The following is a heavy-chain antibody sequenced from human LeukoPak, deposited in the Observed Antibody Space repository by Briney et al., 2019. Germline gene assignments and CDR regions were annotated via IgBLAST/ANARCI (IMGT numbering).Heavy chain of an antibody. Sequence: GGSLRLSCAASGFTFSSYGMHWVRQAPGKGLEWVAVIWYDGSNKYYADSVKGRFTISRDNSKNTLYLQMNSLRAEDTAVYYCARDLRALTYYYDSSSYYPDYWGQGTLVTVSS. J-gene: IGHJ4*02. CDR2: IWYDGSNK. CDR1: GFTFSSYG. D-gene: IGHD3-22*01. CDR3: ARDLRALTYYYDSSSYYPDY. V-gene: IGHV3-33*01.